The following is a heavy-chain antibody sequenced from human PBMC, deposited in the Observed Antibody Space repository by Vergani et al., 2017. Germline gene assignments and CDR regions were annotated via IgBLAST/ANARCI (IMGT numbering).Heavy chain of an antibody. V-gene: IGHV1-18*04. CDR1: GYTFTSYG. J-gene: IGHJ6*02. CDR3: AIGGTEDGFWSGYYIDGMDV. D-gene: IGHD3-3*01. CDR2: ISAYNGNT. Sequence: QVQLVQSGAEVKKPGASVKVSCKASGYTFTSYGISWVRQAPGQGLEWMGWISAYNGNTNYAQKLQGRVTMTTDTSTSTAYMELRSLRSDDTAVYYCAIGGTEDGFWSGYYIDGMDVWGQGTTVTVSS.